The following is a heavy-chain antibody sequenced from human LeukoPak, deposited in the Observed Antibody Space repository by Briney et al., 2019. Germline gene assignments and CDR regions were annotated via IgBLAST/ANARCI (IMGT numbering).Heavy chain of an antibody. D-gene: IGHD5-12*01. Sequence: GGSLRLSYAASGFTFSSYAMHWVRQAPGKGLEWVAVISYDGSNKYYADSVKGRFTISRDNSKNTLYLQMNSLRAEDTAVYYCAKDSGYDSYYFDYWGQGTLVTVSS. CDR3: AKDSGYDSYYFDY. CDR2: ISYDGSNK. V-gene: IGHV3-30-3*01. J-gene: IGHJ4*02. CDR1: GFTFSSYA.